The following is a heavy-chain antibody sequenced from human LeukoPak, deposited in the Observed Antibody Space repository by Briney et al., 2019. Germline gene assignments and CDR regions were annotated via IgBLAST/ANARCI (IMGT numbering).Heavy chain of an antibody. V-gene: IGHV7-4-1*02. CDR3: ARSRWAYCGGDCYSGYYYMDV. D-gene: IGHD2-21*02. CDR2: INTNTGNP. CDR1: GYTFTSCA. J-gene: IGHJ6*03. Sequence: ASVKVSCKASGYTFTSCAMNWVRQAPGQGLEWMGWINTNTGNPTYAQGFTGRFVFSLDTSVSTAYLQISSLKAEDTAVYYCARSRWAYCGGDCYSGYYYMDVWGKGTTVTVSS.